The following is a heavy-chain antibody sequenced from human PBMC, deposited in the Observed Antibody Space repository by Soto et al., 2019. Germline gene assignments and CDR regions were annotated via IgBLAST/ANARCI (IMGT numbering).Heavy chain of an antibody. CDR3: ATDGAYDSSGLFWFFEY. V-gene: IGHV4-31*03. CDR1: GGSISSGGYY. CDR2: IYYSGST. D-gene: IGHD3-22*01. Sequence: SETLSLTCTVSGGSISSGGYYWSWIRQHPGKGLEWIGYIYYSGSTYYNPSLKSRVTISVDTSKNQFSLKLSSVTAADTAVYYCATDGAYDSSGLFWFFEYWGQGTLVTVSS. J-gene: IGHJ4*02.